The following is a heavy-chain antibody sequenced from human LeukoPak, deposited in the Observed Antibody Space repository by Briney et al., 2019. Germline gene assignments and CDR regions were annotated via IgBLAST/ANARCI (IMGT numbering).Heavy chain of an antibody. CDR3: ASTPYYIAVAGLFDY. Sequence: PSETLSLTCTVSGGSISSSSYYWGWIRRPPGKGLEWIGSIYYSGSTYYNPSLKSRVTISVDTSKNQFSLKLSSVTAADTAVYYCASTPYYIAVAGLFDYWGQGTLVTVSS. J-gene: IGHJ4*02. CDR1: GGSISSSSYY. D-gene: IGHD6-19*01. V-gene: IGHV4-39*01. CDR2: IYYSGST.